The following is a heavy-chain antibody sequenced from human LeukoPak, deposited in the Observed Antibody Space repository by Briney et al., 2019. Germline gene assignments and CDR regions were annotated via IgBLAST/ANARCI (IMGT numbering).Heavy chain of an antibody. J-gene: IGHJ3*02. Sequence: ASVKVSCKASGYTFNRHSITWVRQAPGQGLEWMGWIGTHNGKTEYAQKLQGRVTMTRDTSTTTAYMELRSLRSDDTALYYCARDVRAGDYNRDAFDIWGQGTMVTVSS. D-gene: IGHD4-17*01. CDR1: GYTFNRHS. CDR2: IGTHNGKT. CDR3: ARDVRAGDYNRDAFDI. V-gene: IGHV1-18*01.